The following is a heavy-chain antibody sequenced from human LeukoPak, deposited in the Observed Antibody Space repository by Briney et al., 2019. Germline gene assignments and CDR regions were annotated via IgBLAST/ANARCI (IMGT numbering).Heavy chain of an antibody. V-gene: IGHV1-3*01. Sequence: GASVKVSCKASGYTFTSYAMHWVRQAPGQRLEWMGWINAGNGNTKYSQKFQGRVTITRDTSASTAYMELSSLRSEDTAVYYCAKDRLGSHYGGAFDYWGQGTLVTVSS. CDR2: INAGNGNT. D-gene: IGHD4/OR15-4a*01. CDR1: GYTFTSYA. J-gene: IGHJ4*02. CDR3: AKDRLGSHYGGAFDY.